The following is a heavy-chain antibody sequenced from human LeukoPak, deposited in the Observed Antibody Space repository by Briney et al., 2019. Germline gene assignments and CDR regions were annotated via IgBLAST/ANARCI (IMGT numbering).Heavy chain of an antibody. CDR3: ASLGYCSSTSCRGWFDP. CDR2: IWYDGSNK. J-gene: IGHJ5*02. V-gene: IGHV3-33*01. CDR1: GFTFSSYG. D-gene: IGHD2-2*01. Sequence: GRSLRLSCAASGFTFSSYGMHWVRQAPGKGLEWVAVIWYDGSNKYYADSVKGRFTISRDNSKNTLYLQMNSLRAEDTAVYYCASLGYCSSTSCRGWFDPWGQGTLVTVSS.